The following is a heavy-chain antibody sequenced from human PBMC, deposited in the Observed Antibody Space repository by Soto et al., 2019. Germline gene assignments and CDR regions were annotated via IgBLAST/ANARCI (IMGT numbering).Heavy chain of an antibody. CDR1: GGSITTGGRY. V-gene: IGHV4-31*02. Sequence: QVRLQEWGPGLVKPSQTLSLKCSVSGGSITTGGRYWSWIRQLPGKGLEWIGDIYYSGNTYYNASLKRRVTISVEPAKNQFSLKLSSVTAADTAVYYCAQALVFTGGDGFDIWGQGRLVTVSS. CDR2: IYYSGNT. CDR3: AQALVFTGGDGFDI. D-gene: IGHD1-1*01. J-gene: IGHJ3*02.